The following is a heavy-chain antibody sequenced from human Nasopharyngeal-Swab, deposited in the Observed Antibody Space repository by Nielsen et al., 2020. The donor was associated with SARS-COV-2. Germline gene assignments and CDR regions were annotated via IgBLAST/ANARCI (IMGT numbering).Heavy chain of an antibody. CDR3: ARGGAFFDY. D-gene: IGHD1-26*01. CDR1: GGSISSYY. Sequence: SETLSLTCTVSGGSISSYYWSWIRQPPGKGLEWIGYIYYSGGTNYNPSLKSRVTISVDTSKNQFSLKLSSVTAADTAVYYCARGGAFFDYWGQGTLVTVSS. J-gene: IGHJ4*02. CDR2: IYYSGGT. V-gene: IGHV4-59*01.